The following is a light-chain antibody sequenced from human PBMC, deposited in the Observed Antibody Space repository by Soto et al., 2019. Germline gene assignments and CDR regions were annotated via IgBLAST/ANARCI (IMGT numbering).Light chain of an antibody. CDR3: QKYNSAPWT. V-gene: IGKV1-27*01. CDR1: QGGNNY. J-gene: IGKJ1*01. CDR2: AAS. Sequence: DIQMTQSPSSLSASVGDRVTITCRASQGGNNYLAWYQQKPGKVPKLLIYAASTLQSGVPSRFSGSGSGTDFTLTISSLQPEDVATYYGQKYNSAPWTFGQGTKVEIK.